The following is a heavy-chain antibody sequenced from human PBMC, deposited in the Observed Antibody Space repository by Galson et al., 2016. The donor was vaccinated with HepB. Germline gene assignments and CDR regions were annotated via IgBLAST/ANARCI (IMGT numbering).Heavy chain of an antibody. CDR2: ISSGSSYI. CDR3: ARLLTSSSWYGWFDP. Sequence: SLRLSCAASGFTLYTYTMNWVRQAPGKGLEWVSSISSGSSYIYYADSVKGRFTISRDNAKNSLYLQMNSLRAEDTALYYCARLLTSSSWYGWFDPWGQGTLVTVSS. V-gene: IGHV3-21*01. D-gene: IGHD6-13*01. CDR1: GFTLYTYT. J-gene: IGHJ5*02.